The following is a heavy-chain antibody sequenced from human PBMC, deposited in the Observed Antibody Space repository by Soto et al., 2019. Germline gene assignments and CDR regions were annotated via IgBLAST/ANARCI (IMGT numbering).Heavy chain of an antibody. D-gene: IGHD6-13*01. CDR3: ARDRFQQLTLMDV. V-gene: IGHV3-30-3*01. CDR1: GFTFSSYA. J-gene: IGHJ6*02. Sequence: GGSLRLSCAASGFTFSSYAMHWVRQAPGKGLEWVAVISYDGSNKYYADSVKGRFTISRDNSKNTLYLQMNSLRAEDTAVYYCARDRFQQLTLMDVWGQGTTVTVSS. CDR2: ISYDGSNK.